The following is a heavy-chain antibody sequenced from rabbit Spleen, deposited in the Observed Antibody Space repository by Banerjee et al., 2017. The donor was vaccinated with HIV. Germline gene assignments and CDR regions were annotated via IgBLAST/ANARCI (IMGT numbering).Heavy chain of an antibody. Sequence: QEQLEESGGDLVKPEGSLTLTCTASGVSLNDKDVMCWVRQAPGKGLEWIACINIVTGKSVYASWAKGRIIMSRTSSTTVTLQMTSLTVADTATYFCARDLVAIIGWNFNLWGQGTLVTVS. J-gene: IGHJ4*01. CDR1: GVSLNDKDV. D-gene: IGHD1-1*01. CDR2: INIVTGKS. V-gene: IGHV1S45*01. CDR3: ARDLVAIIGWNFNL.